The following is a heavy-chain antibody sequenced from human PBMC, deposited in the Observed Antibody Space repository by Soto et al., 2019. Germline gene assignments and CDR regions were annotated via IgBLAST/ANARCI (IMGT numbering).Heavy chain of an antibody. CDR1: GFTLSGHY. CDR3: VKSGDNYNLLDY. D-gene: IGHD1-1*01. CDR2: SSNSGSFT. Sequence: GGSLRLSCAASGFTLSGHYMSWIRQAPGKGLEWIGYSSNSGSFTRYADSVKGRFSISRDNAKSSLYLQISSLRGDDTATYYCVKSGDNYNLLDYWGQGTPVTVSS. J-gene: IGHJ4*02. V-gene: IGHV3-11*06.